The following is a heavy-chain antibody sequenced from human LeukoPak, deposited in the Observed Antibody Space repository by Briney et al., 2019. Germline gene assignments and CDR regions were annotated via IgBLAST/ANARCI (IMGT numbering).Heavy chain of an antibody. CDR2: IYYSGST. CDR3: ARRFYTSGWYYFDY. J-gene: IGHJ4*02. Sequence: SETLSLPCTVSVHPISSSYWSWLRQPPGKGLEWVGYIYYSGSTNYNPSLKSRVTISVDKSKNHFSLKMMTVTTADTAAYYCARRFYTSGWYYFDYWGQGTLVTVSS. D-gene: IGHD6-19*01. V-gene: IGHV4-59*08. CDR1: VHPISSSY.